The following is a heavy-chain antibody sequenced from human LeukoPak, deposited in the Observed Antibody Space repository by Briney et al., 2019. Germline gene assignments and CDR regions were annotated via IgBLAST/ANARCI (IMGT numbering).Heavy chain of an antibody. V-gene: IGHV4-59*01. J-gene: IGHJ4*02. Sequence: PSETLSLTCTVSVDSISSYYWCWMWQPPGKGLEWIGYIEYSESTNYNPSLKSRVPISVDTSKNQFSLKLSAVTAADTAVYYCARDLGSSGDYWGEGTLVTVSS. CDR3: ARDLGSSGDY. CDR2: IEYSEST. CDR1: VDSISSYY. D-gene: IGHD3-10*01.